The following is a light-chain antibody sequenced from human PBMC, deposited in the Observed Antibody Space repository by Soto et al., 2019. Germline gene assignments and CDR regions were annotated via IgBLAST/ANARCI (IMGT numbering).Light chain of an antibody. CDR2: DTT. CDR1: DGPVTSNHY. J-gene: IGLJ2*01. CDR3: LLAYSGGRV. Sequence: QTVVTQEPSLTVSPGGTVTLTCGSSDGPVTSNHYPYWYQQRPGQVPRTLIYDTTNRQSWAPARFSGSLVGVKAALTLSGAQPEDEADYYCLLAYSGGRVFGGGTKLTVL. V-gene: IGLV7-46*01.